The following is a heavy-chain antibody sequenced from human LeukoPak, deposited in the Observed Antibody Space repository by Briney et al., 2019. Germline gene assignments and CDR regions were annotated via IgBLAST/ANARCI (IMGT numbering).Heavy chain of an antibody. D-gene: IGHD3-22*01. Sequence: ASVKVSCKASGYTFTTYAIHWVRQAPGQRPEWMGWINAGNGNTKYSQKFQGRVTITRDTSASTAYMELSSLRSEDTAVYYCARGGHYYDSSGYLVFFDYWGQGTLVTVSS. CDR1: GYTFTTYA. V-gene: IGHV1-3*01. CDR3: ARGGHYYDSSGYLVFFDY. CDR2: INAGNGNT. J-gene: IGHJ4*02.